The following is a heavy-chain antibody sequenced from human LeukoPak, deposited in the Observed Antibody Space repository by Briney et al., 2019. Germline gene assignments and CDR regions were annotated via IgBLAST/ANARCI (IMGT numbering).Heavy chain of an antibody. J-gene: IGHJ6*02. CDR2: FNPSGGST. V-gene: IGHV1-46*04. Sequence: ASGKVSCKASGYTFTTYYMHWVRQAPGQGLEWMGIFNPSGGSTRYAQKLQGRVTMTRDTSTSTVYMELSSLISEDTAVYYCASYHHRDFGDYYGMDVWGQGTTVTVSS. D-gene: IGHD4-17*01. CDR1: GYTFTTYY. CDR3: ASYHHRDFGDYYGMDV.